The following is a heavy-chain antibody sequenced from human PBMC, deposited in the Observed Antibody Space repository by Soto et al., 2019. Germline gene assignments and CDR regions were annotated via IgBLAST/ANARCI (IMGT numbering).Heavy chain of an antibody. J-gene: IGHJ4*02. V-gene: IGHV3-21*01. D-gene: IGHD2-2*01. CDR1: GFTFSSYS. CDR3: ARSIVVVPAVVGS. Sequence: PGGSLRLSCAASGFTFSSYSMNWVRQAPGKGLEWVSSISSSSSYIYYADSVKGRFTISRDNAKNSLYLQMNSLRAEDTAVYYCARSIVVVPAVVGSWGQGSLVTGSS. CDR2: ISSSSSYI.